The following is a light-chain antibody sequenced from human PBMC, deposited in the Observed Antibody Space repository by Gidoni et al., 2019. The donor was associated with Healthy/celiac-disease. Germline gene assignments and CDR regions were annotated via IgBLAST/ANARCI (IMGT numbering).Light chain of an antibody. V-gene: IGKV3-11*01. J-gene: IGKJ1*01. CDR1: QSVSSY. CDR3: QQRSNWPLWT. Sequence: EIVLPQSTATLSLSPGERAPLSCCASQSVSSYFPWYQQKPGQAPSLLIYDASNRATGIPARFSGSGSGTDFTLTISSLEPEDFSVYYCQQRSNWPLWTFGQGTKVEIK. CDR2: DAS.